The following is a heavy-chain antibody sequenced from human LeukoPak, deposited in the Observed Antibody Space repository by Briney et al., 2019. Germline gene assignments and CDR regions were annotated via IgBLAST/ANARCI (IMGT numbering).Heavy chain of an antibody. V-gene: IGHV4-59*12. Sequence: PSETLSLTCTVSGGSISSYYWSWIRQPPGKGLEWIGYIYYSGTTYYNPSLKSRVTISVDTSQNQFSLKLSSVTAADTAVYYCARGEVGAWFDPWGQGTLVTVSS. CDR3: ARGEVGAWFDP. D-gene: IGHD1-26*01. CDR2: IYYSGTT. J-gene: IGHJ5*02. CDR1: GGSISSYY.